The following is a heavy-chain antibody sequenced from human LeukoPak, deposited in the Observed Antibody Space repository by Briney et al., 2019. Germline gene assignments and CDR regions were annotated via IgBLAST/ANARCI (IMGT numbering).Heavy chain of an antibody. CDR1: GYTFTSYG. CDR3: ARHKDYDILTGYPPGDTFDI. CDR2: ISAYNGNT. Sequence: ASVKVSCKASGYTFTSYGISCGRQAPGQGLEWMGWISAYNGNTNYAQKLQGRVTMTTDTSTSTAYMELRSLRSDDTATYYCARHKDYDILTGYPPGDTFDIWGQGTMVIVSS. D-gene: IGHD3-9*01. J-gene: IGHJ3*02. V-gene: IGHV1-18*01.